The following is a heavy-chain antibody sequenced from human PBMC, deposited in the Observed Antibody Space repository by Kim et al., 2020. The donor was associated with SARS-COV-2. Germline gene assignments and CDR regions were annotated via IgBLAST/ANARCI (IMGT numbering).Heavy chain of an antibody. CDR2: IYYSGST. CDR1: GGSVSSGSYY. Sequence: SETLSLTCTVSGGSVSSGSYYWSWIRQPPGKGLEWIGYIYYSGSTNYNPSLKSRVTISVDTSKNQFSLKLSSVTAADTAGYDCARATQTKLWFGELSADPIHIWGQATLVTASS. J-gene: IGHJ4*02. V-gene: IGHV4-61*01. D-gene: IGHD3-10*01. CDR3: ARATQTKLWFGELSADPIHI.